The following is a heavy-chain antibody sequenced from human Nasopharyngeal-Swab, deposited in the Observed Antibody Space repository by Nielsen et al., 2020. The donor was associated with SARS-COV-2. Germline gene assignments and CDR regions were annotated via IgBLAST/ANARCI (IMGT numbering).Heavy chain of an antibody. J-gene: IGHJ4*02. Sequence: GESLKISCAASGFTFNTYAMTWVRQAPGKGLEWVSGISPSGDTTYYADSVKGRFTISRDNSKNTLYLQMNSLRAEDTAVYYCAKDRGFYGSGSFLDYWGQGTLVTVSS. CDR2: ISPSGDTT. V-gene: IGHV3-23*01. CDR3: AKDRGFYGSGSFLDY. D-gene: IGHD3-10*01. CDR1: GFTFNTYA.